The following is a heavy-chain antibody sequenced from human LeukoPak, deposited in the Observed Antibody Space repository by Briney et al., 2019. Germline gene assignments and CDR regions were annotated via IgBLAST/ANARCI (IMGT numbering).Heavy chain of an antibody. J-gene: IGHJ4*02. CDR2: KWYDGSNK. Sequence: GGSLRLSCAPSGFTFSSYGMHWVRPAPGRGGEWVAVKWYDGSNKYYADSAKGRFTISRDNLKNTLYLQMNSLRAEDTAVYYCARGEVVVVPATFDYWGQGTLVTVS. V-gene: IGHV3-33*01. D-gene: IGHD2-2*01. CDR1: GFTFSSYG. CDR3: ARGEVVVVPATFDY.